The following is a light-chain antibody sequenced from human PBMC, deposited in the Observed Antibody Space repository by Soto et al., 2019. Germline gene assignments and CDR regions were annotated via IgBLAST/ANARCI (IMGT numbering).Light chain of an antibody. J-gene: IGKJ1*01. V-gene: IGKV3-20*01. CDR1: QSVSSSD. Sequence: EIVLTQSPGTLSLSPGERATLSCRASQSVSSSDLAWYQQKPGQAPRLLIYGASSRATGIPDRFSGSGSGTDFTLIISRLEPEDFAVYYCQQYGSSPLWTFGQGTKVEIK. CDR2: GAS. CDR3: QQYGSSPLWT.